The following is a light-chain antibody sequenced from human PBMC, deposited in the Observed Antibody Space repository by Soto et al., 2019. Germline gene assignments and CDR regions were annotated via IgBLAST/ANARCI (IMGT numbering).Light chain of an antibody. J-gene: IGLJ2*01. Sequence: SYELTQPPSVSVAPGKTARITCGGNKIGSKSVHWYQQKPGQAPVPVIYYDSDRPSGIPERFSGSNSGNTATQTTSRVEAGDEADYYCQVWDSSSDHPGVFGGGTKLTVL. CDR1: KIGSKS. CDR3: QVWDSSSDHPGV. CDR2: YDS. V-gene: IGLV3-21*04.